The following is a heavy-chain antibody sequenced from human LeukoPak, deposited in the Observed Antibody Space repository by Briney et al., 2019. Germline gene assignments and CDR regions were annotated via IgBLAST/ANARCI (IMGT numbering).Heavy chain of an antibody. CDR1: GGSFSGYY. CDR2: IYYSGST. V-gene: IGHV4-34*01. Sequence: PSETLSLTCAVYGGSFSGYYWSWIRQPPGKGLEWIGSIYYSGSTYYNPSLKSRVTISVDTSKNQFSLKLSSVTAADTAVYYCARDHPSTYYDFWSGLGDWGYYYYMDVWGKRTTVTVSS. J-gene: IGHJ6*03. CDR3: ARDHPSTYYDFWSGLGDWGYYYYMDV. D-gene: IGHD3-3*01.